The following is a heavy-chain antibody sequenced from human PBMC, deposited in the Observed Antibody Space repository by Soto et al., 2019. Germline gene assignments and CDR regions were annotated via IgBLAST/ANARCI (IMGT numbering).Heavy chain of an antibody. J-gene: IGHJ4*02. CDR3: ARGEQQQLGTFFAY. CDR2: ISSSSSYI. V-gene: IGHV3-21*01. CDR1: GFTFSSYS. D-gene: IGHD6-13*01. Sequence: GGSLRLSCAASGFTFSSYSMNWVRQAPGKGLEWVSSISSSSSYIYYADSVKGRFTISRDNAKNSLYLQMNSLRAEDTAVYYCARGEQQQLGTFFAYWGQGTLVTVSS.